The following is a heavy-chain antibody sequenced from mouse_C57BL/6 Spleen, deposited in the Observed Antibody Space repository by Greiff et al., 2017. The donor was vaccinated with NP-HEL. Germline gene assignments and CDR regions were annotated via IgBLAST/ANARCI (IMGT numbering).Heavy chain of an antibody. J-gene: IGHJ2*01. CDR1: GYTFTSYW. CDR2: IDPSDSET. D-gene: IGHD1-1*01. CDR3: ARSGDYYGSYYYFDY. Sequence: QVQLQQPGAELVRPGSSVKLSCKASGYTFTSYWMHWVKQRPIQGLEWIGNIDPSDSETHYNHKFKDKATLTVDKSSSTAYMQLSSLTSEDSAVYYCARSGDYYGSYYYFDYWGQGTTLTVSS. V-gene: IGHV1-52*01.